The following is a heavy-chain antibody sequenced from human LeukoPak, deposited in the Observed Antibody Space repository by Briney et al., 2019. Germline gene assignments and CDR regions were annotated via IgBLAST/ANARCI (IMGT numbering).Heavy chain of an antibody. CDR3: AKAQEWLAFPGDSLDY. CDR2: IDSSGVAT. J-gene: IGHJ4*02. D-gene: IGHD6-19*01. CDR1: GFTFSDYA. V-gene: IGHV3-23*01. Sequence: GGSLRLSCAASGFTFSDYAMNWVRQAPGKGLEWVSSIDSSGVATDSADSVMGRFTISRDNSKNSVYLQMHSLRAEDTAIYYRAKAQEWLAFPGDSLDYWGQGALVTVSS.